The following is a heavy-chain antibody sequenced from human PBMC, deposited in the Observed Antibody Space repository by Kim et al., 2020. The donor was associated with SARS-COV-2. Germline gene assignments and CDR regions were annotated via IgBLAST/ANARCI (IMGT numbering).Heavy chain of an antibody. CDR2: INHSGST. Sequence: SETLSLTCAVYGGSFSGYYWSWIRQPPGKGLEWIGEINHSGSTNYNPSLKSRVTISVDTTKNQFFLKLSYVTAADTAVYYCATQTVVVTASGNWFYPWG. CDR3: ATQTVVVTASGNWFYP. D-gene: IGHD2-21*02. CDR1: GGSFSGYY. V-gene: IGHV4-34*01. J-gene: IGHJ5*02.